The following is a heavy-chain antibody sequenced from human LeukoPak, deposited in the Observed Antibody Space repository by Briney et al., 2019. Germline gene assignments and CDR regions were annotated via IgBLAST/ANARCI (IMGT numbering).Heavy chain of an antibody. J-gene: IGHJ3*02. CDR2: ISSSSSYI. D-gene: IGHD3-9*01. V-gene: IGHV3-21*01. Sequence: GGSVRLSCAASGFTFSSYSMNWVRQAPGKGLEWVSSISSSSSYIYYADSVKGRFTISRDNAKNSLYLQMNSLRAEDTAVYYCAGTPPGLRHFDWPDIWGQGTMVTVSS. CDR3: AGTPPGLRHFDWPDI. CDR1: GFTFSSYS.